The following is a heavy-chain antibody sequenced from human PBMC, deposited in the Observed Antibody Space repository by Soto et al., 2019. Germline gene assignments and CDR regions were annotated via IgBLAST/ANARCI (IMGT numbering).Heavy chain of an antibody. J-gene: IGHJ4*02. CDR1: GYTFASHY. V-gene: IGHV1-46*01. CDR2: INPNGGNT. CDR3: GRDTSGFDY. Sequence: QVQLVQSGAEVKKPGASVKVSCQASGYTFASHYIHWVRQAPGQGLEWMGVINPNGGNTRYAQRFQDRLTLTTDTPTNTVYLDLSSLSSDDTAVYYCGRDTSGFDYWGQGTLVTVSS.